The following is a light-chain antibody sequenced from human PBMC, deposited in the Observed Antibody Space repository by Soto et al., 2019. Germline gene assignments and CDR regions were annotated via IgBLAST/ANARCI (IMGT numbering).Light chain of an antibody. CDR3: VSFTTSRSYV. J-gene: IGLJ1*01. CDR1: SSDVGAYIL. CDR2: DII. V-gene: IGLV2-14*03. Sequence: QSALTQPASVSGSPGQSITISCTGTSSDVGAYILVSWYQQHPGKAPKLMIYDIISRPSGVSNRFSGSKSGNTASLTISGLQAEDEADYYCVSFTTSRSYVFGTGTKVTVL.